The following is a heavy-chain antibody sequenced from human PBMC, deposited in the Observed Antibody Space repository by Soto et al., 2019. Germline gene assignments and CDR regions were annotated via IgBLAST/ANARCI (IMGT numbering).Heavy chain of an antibody. V-gene: IGHV3-72*01. Sequence: GGSLRLSCSGSGFTLSYHYIDWVRQAPGKGLEWVGRSRDKPQGYSTAYAASVKGRFTTSRDESKNSAYLQMNSLKTEDTAVYYCVXATYFSDSSGYTRCLDYWGQGTLVTVSS. CDR3: VXATYFSDSSGYTRCLDY. CDR2: SRDKPQGYST. D-gene: IGHD3-22*01. J-gene: IGHJ4*02. CDR1: GFTLSYHY.